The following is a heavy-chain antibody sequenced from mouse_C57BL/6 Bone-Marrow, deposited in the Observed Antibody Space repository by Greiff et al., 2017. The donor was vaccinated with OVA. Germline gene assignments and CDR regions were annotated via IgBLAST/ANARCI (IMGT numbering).Heavy chain of an antibody. CDR3: VRYGNSFDY. V-gene: IGHV10-1*01. Sequence: EVKLMESGGGLVQPKGSLKLSCAASGFSFNTYAMNWVRQAPGKGLEWVARIRSKSNNYATYYADSVKDRFTISRDDSESMLYLQMNNLKTEDTAMYYCVRYGNSFDYWGQGTTLTVSS. CDR1: GFSFNTYA. D-gene: IGHD2-1*01. CDR2: IRSKSNNYAT. J-gene: IGHJ2*01.